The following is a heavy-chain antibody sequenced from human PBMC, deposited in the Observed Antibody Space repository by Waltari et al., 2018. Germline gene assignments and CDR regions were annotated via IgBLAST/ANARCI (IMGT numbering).Heavy chain of an antibody. CDR2: IYPGDSDT. Sequence: EVQLEQSGAEVKEPGESLKISCKGYGYTFSSQWIAWVRQMPGQGLEWMGIIYPGDSDTRYSPSFQGQVTISADKSISTAYLQWRSLKASVTGIYYCARRGRGEEGRWFDPWGQGTMVTVSS. V-gene: IGHV5-51*01. J-gene: IGHJ5*02. CDR3: ARRGRGEEGRWFDP. CDR1: GYTFSSQW. D-gene: IGHD2-15*01.